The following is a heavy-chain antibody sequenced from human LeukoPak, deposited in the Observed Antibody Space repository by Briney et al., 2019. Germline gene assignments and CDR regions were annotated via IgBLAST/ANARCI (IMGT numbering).Heavy chain of an antibody. J-gene: IGHJ1*01. Sequence: ASVKVSCKASGYTFTGYYMHWVRQAPGQGLEWMGWINPNSGGTNYAQKFQGRVTMTRDTSISTAYMELSRLRSDDTAAYYCARDNWVYYDSSGYYYVSYFQHWGQGTLVTVSS. CDR2: INPNSGGT. V-gene: IGHV1-2*02. CDR3: ARDNWVYYDSSGYYYVSYFQH. CDR1: GYTFTGYY. D-gene: IGHD3-22*01.